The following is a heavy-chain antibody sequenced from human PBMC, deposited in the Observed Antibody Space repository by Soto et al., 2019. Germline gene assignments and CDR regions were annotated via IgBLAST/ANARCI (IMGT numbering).Heavy chain of an antibody. CDR3: ARVATVDYSNYRWFDS. J-gene: IGHJ5*01. D-gene: IGHD4-4*01. CDR2: IIPTLGTE. V-gene: IGHV1-69*13. CDR1: GGMFYNYA. Sequence: GASVKVSCKASGGMFYNYAISWVRQAPGQGLEWMGGIIPTLGTESYAQQFQGRVTITAGELTSTAYMELSSLTSEDTAVYYCARVATVDYSNYRWFDSWGQGTMVTVSS.